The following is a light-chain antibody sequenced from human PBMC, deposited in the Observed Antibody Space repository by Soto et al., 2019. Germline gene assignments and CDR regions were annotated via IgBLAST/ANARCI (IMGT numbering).Light chain of an antibody. Sequence: VLTQSPGTLSLSPGERATLSCRASQSIASSYLAWYQQKPGQAPRLLIYDASNRATGIPARFSGSGSGTDFTLTISSLEPEDFAVYYCQQRSNWITFGQRTRLEIK. V-gene: IGKV3-11*01. CDR1: QSIASSY. J-gene: IGKJ5*01. CDR2: DAS. CDR3: QQRSNWIT.